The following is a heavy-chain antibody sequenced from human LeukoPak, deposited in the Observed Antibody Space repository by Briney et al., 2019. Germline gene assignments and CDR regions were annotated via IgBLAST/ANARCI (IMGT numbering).Heavy chain of an antibody. J-gene: IGHJ3*02. D-gene: IGHD6-19*01. CDR3: ARVRSGVNAFDI. Sequence: AGGSLRLSCAASGFTFSSYSMNWVRQAPGKGLEWVSYISSGSSTIYYADSVKGRFTISRDNAKNSLYLQMNSLRAEDTAVYYCARVRSGVNAFDIWGQGTMVTVSS. CDR1: GFTFSSYS. V-gene: IGHV3-48*04. CDR2: ISSGSSTI.